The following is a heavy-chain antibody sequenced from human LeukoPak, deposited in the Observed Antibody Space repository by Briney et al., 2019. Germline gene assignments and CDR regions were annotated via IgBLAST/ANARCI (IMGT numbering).Heavy chain of an antibody. CDR3: ARGGSYSPY. CDR2: IKQDGSEK. CDR1: GFIFSSYW. J-gene: IGHJ4*02. D-gene: IGHD1-26*01. V-gene: IGHV3-7*04. Sequence: PGGSLRLSCAASGFIFSSYWMSWVRQAPGKGLEWVAQIKQDGSEKYYVDSVKGRFTISRDNAKNSLYLQMNSLRAEDTAVYYCARGGSYSPYWGQGTLVTVSS.